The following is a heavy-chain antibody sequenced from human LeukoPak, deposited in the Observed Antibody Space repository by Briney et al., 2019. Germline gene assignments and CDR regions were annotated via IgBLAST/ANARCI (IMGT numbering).Heavy chain of an antibody. D-gene: IGHD3-3*01. CDR1: GGTFSSYA. V-gene: IGHV1-69*06. Sequence: ASVKVSCKASGGTFSSYAISWVRQAPGQGLEWMGGIIPIFGTANYAQKFQGRVTITADKSTSTAYMELSSLRSEDTAVYYCARPRFLTLHYFDYWGQGTLVTVSS. CDR3: ARPRFLTLHYFDY. J-gene: IGHJ4*02. CDR2: IIPIFGTA.